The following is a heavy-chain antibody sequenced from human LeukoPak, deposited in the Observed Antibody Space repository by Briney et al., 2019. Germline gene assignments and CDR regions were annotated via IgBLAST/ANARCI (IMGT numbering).Heavy chain of an antibody. D-gene: IGHD3-16*01. CDR2: ISASGGST. CDR3: SKDQGGKPPHYLDP. Sequence: GGSLRLSCAASGFTFSSSAMSWVRQVPGKGLEWVSGISASGGSTYYADSVRGRFTISRDNSKNTLYVQMNSLRDEDTAVYYCSKDQGGKPPHYLDPWAQGPLVTVSS. V-gene: IGHV3-23*01. J-gene: IGHJ5*02. CDR1: GFTFSSSA.